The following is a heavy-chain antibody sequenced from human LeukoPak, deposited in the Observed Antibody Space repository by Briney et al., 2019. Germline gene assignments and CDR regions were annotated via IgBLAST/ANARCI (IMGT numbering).Heavy chain of an antibody. CDR2: ISSSGSTI. CDR1: GFTFSSYE. Sequence: GGTLRLSCAASGFTFSSYEMNWVRQAPGKGLEWVSHISSSGSTIYYTDPVKGRSTISRDNSKNSLYLQMNSLRAEDTAVYYCAKDPYYDFWSGPPGVDAFDIWGQGTMVTVSS. CDR3: AKDPYYDFWSGPPGVDAFDI. V-gene: IGHV3-48*03. D-gene: IGHD3-3*01. J-gene: IGHJ3*02.